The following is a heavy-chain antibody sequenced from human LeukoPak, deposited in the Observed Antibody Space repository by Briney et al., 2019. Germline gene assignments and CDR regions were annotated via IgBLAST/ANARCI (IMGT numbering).Heavy chain of an antibody. CDR2: ISSSSSYI. V-gene: IGHV3-21*01. D-gene: IGHD3-10*01. J-gene: IGHJ3*02. CDR3: ASRALVRDFRLDI. CDR1: GFTFDDYG. Sequence: GGSLRLSCAASGFTFDDYGMSWVRQAPGKGLEWVSSISSSSSYIYYADSVKGRFTISRDNAKNSLYLQMNSLRAEDTAVYYCASRALVRDFRLDIWGQGTMVTVSS.